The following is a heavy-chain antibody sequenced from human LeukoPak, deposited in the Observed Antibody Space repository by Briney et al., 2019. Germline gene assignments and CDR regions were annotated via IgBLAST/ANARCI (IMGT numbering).Heavy chain of an antibody. CDR2: ISYDGSNK. CDR1: GFTFSSYA. V-gene: IGHV3-30*01. Sequence: GRSLRLSCAASGFTFSSYAMHWVRQAPGKGLESVAVISYDGSNKYYADSVKGRFTISRDNSNNTMYLQMNSLRAEDTAVYYCARDHGYDFWSGYYGYWGQGTLVTVSS. CDR3: ARDHGYDFWSGYYGY. D-gene: IGHD3-3*01. J-gene: IGHJ4*02.